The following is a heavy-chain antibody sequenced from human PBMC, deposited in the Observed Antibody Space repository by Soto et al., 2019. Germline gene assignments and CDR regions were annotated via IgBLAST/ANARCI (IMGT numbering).Heavy chain of an antibody. CDR3: ATRSSAFDY. CDR1: GYMFTSYG. J-gene: IGHJ4*02. Sequence: QVQMVQSGPEVKKPGASVKVSCRTSGYMFTSYGISWVRQAPGQGLEWMGWTSTGKGHTNYAQKFQGRVTMTTDTSTSTGYMELRSLRSDDTAEYYCATRSSAFDYWGQGTLVTVST. CDR2: TSTGKGHT. V-gene: IGHV1-18*01.